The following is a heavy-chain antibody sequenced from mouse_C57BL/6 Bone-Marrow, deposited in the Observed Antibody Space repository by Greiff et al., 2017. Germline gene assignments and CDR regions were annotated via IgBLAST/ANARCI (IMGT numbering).Heavy chain of an antibody. Sequence: QVQLQQSGPELVKPGASVKLSCKASGYTFTSYDINWVKQRPGQGLEWIGWIYPSDGSTKYNEKFKGKAPFTVDTSSSTAYMERLSLTSGDSAVYFCARGGTTGRFDYWGQGTTLTVSS. V-gene: IGHV1-85*01. CDR1: GYTFTSYD. CDR2: IYPSDGST. J-gene: IGHJ2*01. D-gene: IGHD1-1*01. CDR3: ARGGTTGRFDY.